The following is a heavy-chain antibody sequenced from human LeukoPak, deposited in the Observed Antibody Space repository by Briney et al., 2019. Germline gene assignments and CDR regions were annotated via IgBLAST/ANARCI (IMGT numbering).Heavy chain of an antibody. J-gene: IGHJ4*02. D-gene: IGHD6-19*01. CDR3: ASRPGYSSGWYFDY. V-gene: IGHV4-59*01. CDR1: GGSISSYY. Sequence: SETLSLTCTVSGGSISSYYWSWIRQPPGKGLEWIGYIYYSGSTNYNPSLKSRVTISVDTSKNQFSLKLSSVTAADTAVYYCASRPGYSSGWYFDYWGQGTLVIVSS. CDR2: IYYSGST.